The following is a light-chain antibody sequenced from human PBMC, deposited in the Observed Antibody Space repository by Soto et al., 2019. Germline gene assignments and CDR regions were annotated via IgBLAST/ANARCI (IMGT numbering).Light chain of an antibody. CDR2: AAS. Sequence: DIQMTQSPSSVSASVGDRVTITCRASQDILRWLAWYKQKPGEAPRLLIYAASNLQRGVPSRFSGSGSGTDFTLTISSLQPEDFATYYCQQANSFPITFGPGTRLDI. CDR3: QQANSFPIT. CDR1: QDILRW. V-gene: IGKV1-12*01. J-gene: IGKJ3*01.